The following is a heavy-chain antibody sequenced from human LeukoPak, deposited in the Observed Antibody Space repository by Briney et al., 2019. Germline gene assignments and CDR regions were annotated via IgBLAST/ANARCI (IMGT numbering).Heavy chain of an antibody. CDR2: IYYSGST. Sequence: PSETLSLTCTVSGGSISSSSYYWGWIRQPPGKGLEWIGSIYYSGSTYYNPSLKSRATISVDTSKNQFSLKLSSVTAADTAVYYCARGGAESYVWGSYRPPHYYYYYMDVWGKGTTVTVSS. CDR1: GGSISSSSYY. J-gene: IGHJ6*03. D-gene: IGHD3-16*02. CDR3: ARGGAESYVWGSYRPPHYYYYYMDV. V-gene: IGHV4-39*07.